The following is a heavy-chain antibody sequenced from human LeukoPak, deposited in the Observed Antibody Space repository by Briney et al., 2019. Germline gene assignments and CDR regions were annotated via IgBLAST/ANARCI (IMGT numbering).Heavy chain of an antibody. CDR2: IYHTGSN. D-gene: IGHD5-24*01. CDR3: ARDRDGSFDY. V-gene: IGHV4-61*08. CDR1: GGSVSSADYY. Sequence: PSETLSLTCTVSGGSVSSADYYWSWIRHPPGKTLEWIGYIYHTGSNNYKYSLKSRVTISLDTSKNQFSLKLSSVTAADTAVYYCARDRDGSFDYWGQGTLVTVSS. J-gene: IGHJ4*02.